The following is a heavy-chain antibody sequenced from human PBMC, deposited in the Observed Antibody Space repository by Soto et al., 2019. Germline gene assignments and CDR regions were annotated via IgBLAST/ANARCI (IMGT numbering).Heavy chain of an antibody. D-gene: IGHD1-26*01. CDR3: ARDSLTTSGSYSRGVRTFDY. Sequence: GGSLRLSCAASGFTFSSYSMNWVRQAPGKGLEWVSSISSSSSYIYYADSVKGRFTISRDNAKNSLYLQMNSLRAEDTAVYYCARDSLTTSGSYSRGVRTFDYWGQGTLVTVSS. J-gene: IGHJ4*02. CDR2: ISSSSSYI. V-gene: IGHV3-21*01. CDR1: GFTFSSYS.